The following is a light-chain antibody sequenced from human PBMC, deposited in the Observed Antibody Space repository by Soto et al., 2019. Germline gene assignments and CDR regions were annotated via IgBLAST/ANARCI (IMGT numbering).Light chain of an antibody. CDR2: EVN. V-gene: IGLV2-18*01. CDR1: SSDVGSYNR. J-gene: IGLJ1*01. Sequence: ALTQPPSVSGSPGQSVTISCTGTSSDVGSYNRLSWYQQPPGTAPKLIMYEVNTRPSGVPDRFSGSKSGSTASLTISGLQAEDEADYYCSLYISGSTYVFGTGTKVTAL. CDR3: SLYISGSTYV.